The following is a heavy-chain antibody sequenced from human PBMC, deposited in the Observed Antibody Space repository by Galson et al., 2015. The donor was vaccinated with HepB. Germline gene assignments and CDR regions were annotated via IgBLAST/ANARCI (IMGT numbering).Heavy chain of an antibody. Sequence: SLRLSCAASGFTLSDHYMDWVRQAPGKGLEWVSRTRDRTNSYSTDYAASVKGRFTISRDASENSLHLQMNSLKTEDTAVYYCTRVAARSYFDLWGRGTLVTVSS. D-gene: IGHD1-14*01. J-gene: IGHJ2*01. CDR3: TRVAARSYFDL. V-gene: IGHV3-72*01. CDR1: GFTLSDHY. CDR2: TRDRTNSYST.